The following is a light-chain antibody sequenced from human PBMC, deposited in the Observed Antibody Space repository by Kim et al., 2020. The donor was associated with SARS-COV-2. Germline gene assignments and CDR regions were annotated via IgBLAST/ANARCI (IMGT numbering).Light chain of an antibody. Sequence: SYELTQPPSVSVSPGQTASITCSGDKLGDKYACWYQQKPGQSPVVVIYQDSKRPSGIPERFSGSNSGNTATLTISGTQAMDEADYYCQTWDSSTGVFGGGTQLTV. V-gene: IGLV3-1*01. CDR1: KLGDKY. CDR2: QDS. J-gene: IGLJ3*02. CDR3: QTWDSSTGV.